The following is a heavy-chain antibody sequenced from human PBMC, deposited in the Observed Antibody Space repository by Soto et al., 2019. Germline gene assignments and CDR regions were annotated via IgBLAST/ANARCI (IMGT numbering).Heavy chain of an antibody. CDR2: VNPIVSMS. CDR3: ASSYGSGYRAFDY. D-gene: IGHD3-10*01. V-gene: IGHV1-69*02. CDR1: GDTFNFYS. J-gene: IGHJ4*02. Sequence: QVQLVQSGAEVKRPGSSVKVSCKASGDTFNFYSINWVRQAPGLGLEWMGRVNPIVSMSNYAQKCQGRVTMTADKTTSTAYMGLSSLRSEETDIYYCASSYGSGYRAFDYWGQGALVTVSS.